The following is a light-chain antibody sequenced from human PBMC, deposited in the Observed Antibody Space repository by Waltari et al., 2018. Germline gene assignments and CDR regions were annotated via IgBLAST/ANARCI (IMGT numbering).Light chain of an antibody. CDR1: QPATNT. V-gene: IGKV3-15*01. Sequence: EIVMTQSPATLSVSPGERATLSCRASQPATNTLAWSQKKPGQAPRLLFYDASTRATGIPARFSGIGSGTEFTLTISSLQSEDFAVYYCQQYSKWPLTFGAGTKVEIK. CDR2: DAS. CDR3: QQYSKWPLT. J-gene: IGKJ4*01.